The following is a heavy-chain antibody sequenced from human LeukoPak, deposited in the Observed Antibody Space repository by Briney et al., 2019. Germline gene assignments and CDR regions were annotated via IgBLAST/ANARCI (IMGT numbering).Heavy chain of an antibody. D-gene: IGHD3-22*01. CDR3: ARQSNVWRNYYDSSGYHLDY. CDR1: GGSISSSSYY. CDR2: IYYSGST. Sequence: PSETLSLTCTVSGGSISSSSYYWGWIRQPPGEGLEWIGSIYYSGSTYYNPSLKSRVTISVDTSKNQFSLKLSSVTAADTAVYYCARQSNVWRNYYDSSGYHLDYWGQGTLVTVSS. V-gene: IGHV4-39*01. J-gene: IGHJ4*02.